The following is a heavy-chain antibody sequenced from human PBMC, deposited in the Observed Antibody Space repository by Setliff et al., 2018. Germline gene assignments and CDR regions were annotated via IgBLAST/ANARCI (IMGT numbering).Heavy chain of an antibody. CDR1: GDSMSNFF. V-gene: IGHV4-4*08. J-gene: IGHJ4*02. CDR3: ARFYGDYQFDY. Sequence: PSETLSLTCSVTGDSMSNFFWSWIRQPPGKGLEWIGYYRSGSTNYSPSLKSRVTVSADRSRNQFSLNLNSVTAADTAVYYCARFYGDYQFDYWGQGTLVTVSS. CDR2: YRSGST. D-gene: IGHD4-17*01.